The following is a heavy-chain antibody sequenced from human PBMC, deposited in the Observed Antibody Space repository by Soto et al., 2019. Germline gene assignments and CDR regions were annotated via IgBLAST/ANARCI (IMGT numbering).Heavy chain of an antibody. CDR2: YDPEDGET. Sequence: ASVKVSCKVSGYTLTELSIHWVRQAPGKGLEWVGGYDPEDGETIYAQKFQGRVTMTEDTSTDTAYMELSSLRSEDTAVYYCATDRRGFVSTWYGAYWGQGTLVTVSS. D-gene: IGHD6-13*01. V-gene: IGHV1-24*01. CDR1: GYTLTELS. J-gene: IGHJ4*02. CDR3: ATDRRGFVSTWYGAY.